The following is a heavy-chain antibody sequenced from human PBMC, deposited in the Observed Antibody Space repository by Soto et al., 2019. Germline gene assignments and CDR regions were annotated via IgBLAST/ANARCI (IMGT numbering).Heavy chain of an antibody. J-gene: IGHJ5*02. Sequence: EVQLLESGGGLVQPGGSLRLSCAASGFTFSSYAMSWVRQAPGKGLEWVSAISGSGGSTYYADSVKGRFTISRDNSKNTLYLQMNSLRGEDTAVYYRAKFWRLSSSWYRWFYPWGQGTLCTVFS. CDR1: GFTFSSYA. CDR3: AKFWRLSSSWYRWFYP. V-gene: IGHV3-23*01. CDR2: ISGSGGST. D-gene: IGHD6-13*01.